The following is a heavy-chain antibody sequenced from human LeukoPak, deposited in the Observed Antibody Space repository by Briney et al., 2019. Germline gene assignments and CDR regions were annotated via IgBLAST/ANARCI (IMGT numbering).Heavy chain of an antibody. CDR1: GGSISSYY. Sequence: SETLSLTCTVSGGSISSYYWSWIRQPPGKGLEWIGYIYYSGSTNYNPSLKSRVTISVDTSKNQFSLKLTSVTAADTAVYYCARATYYYDSSGYWTLEFDFDIWGQGTMVTVSS. CDR2: IYYSGST. D-gene: IGHD3-22*01. J-gene: IGHJ3*02. CDR3: ARATYYYDSSGYWTLEFDFDI. V-gene: IGHV4-59*01.